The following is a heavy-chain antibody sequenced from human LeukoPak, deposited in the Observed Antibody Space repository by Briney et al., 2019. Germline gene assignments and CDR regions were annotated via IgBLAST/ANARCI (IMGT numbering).Heavy chain of an antibody. CDR3: ARARSTNYYGSGSHQGYFDY. CDR2: INPNSGGT. J-gene: IGHJ4*02. D-gene: IGHD3-10*01. Sequence: EASVTVSRKASGYTFTGYYMHWVRQAPGQGLEWMGWINPNSGGTNYAQKFQGRVTMTRDTSISTAYMELSRLRSDDTAVYYCARARSTNYYGSGSHQGYFDYWGQGTLVTVSS. CDR1: GYTFTGYY. V-gene: IGHV1-2*02.